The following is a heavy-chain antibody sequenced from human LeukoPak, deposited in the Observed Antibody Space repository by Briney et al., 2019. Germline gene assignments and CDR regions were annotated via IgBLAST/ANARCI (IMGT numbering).Heavy chain of an antibody. D-gene: IGHD3/OR15-3a*01. CDR1: GGTFSSYA. V-gene: IGHV1-69*05. J-gene: IGHJ6*03. CDR2: IIPIFGTA. CDR3: ARGDFWTSPYYYYYMDV. Sequence: SVKVSCKASGGTFSSYAISWVRQAPGQGLEWMGGIIPIFGTANYAQKFQGRVTITTHESTSTAYMELSSLRSDDTAVYYCARGDFWTSPYYYYYMDVWGKGTTVTVSS.